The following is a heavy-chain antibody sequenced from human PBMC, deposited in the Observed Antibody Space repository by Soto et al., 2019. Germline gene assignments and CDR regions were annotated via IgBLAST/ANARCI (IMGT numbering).Heavy chain of an antibody. J-gene: IGHJ5*02. D-gene: IGHD2-2*02. Sequence: PSETLSLTCTVSGGSISSSSYYWSWIRQPAGKGLEWVGRIYTSGSTNYNPSLKSRVTMSVDTSKNQFSLKLSSVTAADTAVYYCARDLGGDIVVVPATIQLVLRWIDPWGQATLVTVSS. V-gene: IGHV4-61*02. CDR1: GGSISSSSYY. CDR3: ARDLGGDIVVVPATIQLVLRWIDP. CDR2: IYTSGST.